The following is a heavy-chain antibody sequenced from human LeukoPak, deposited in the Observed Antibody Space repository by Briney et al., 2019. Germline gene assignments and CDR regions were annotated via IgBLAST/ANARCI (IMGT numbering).Heavy chain of an antibody. CDR2: INPRGGST. D-gene: IGHD3-16*01. J-gene: IGHJ1*01. V-gene: IGHV1-46*01. CDR3: GRDRFTWGSHHFPEH. CDR1: GYSFADYH. Sequence: GASVKVSCKASGYSFADYHIHWVRQAPRQGLEWMGIINPRGGSTTYAQKFQGRVTMTRDSSANTVSMEVNSLRSDDTAMYYCGRDRFTWGSHHFPEHWGQGTLVTVSS.